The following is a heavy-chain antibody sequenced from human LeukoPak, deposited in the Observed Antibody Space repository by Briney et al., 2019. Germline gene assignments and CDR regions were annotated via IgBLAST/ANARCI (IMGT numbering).Heavy chain of an antibody. CDR1: GFNLRTYW. Sequence: GGSPRLSCAVTGFNLRTYWIHWVRHSPGRGLEWVARINGEGSRISYADSVRGRFTISRDNAKNTAYLQMNSLRAEDTALYYCARDPGYYYYGMDVWGQGTTVVVSS. CDR2: INGEGSRI. J-gene: IGHJ6*02. CDR3: ARDPGYYYYGMDV. V-gene: IGHV3-74*01.